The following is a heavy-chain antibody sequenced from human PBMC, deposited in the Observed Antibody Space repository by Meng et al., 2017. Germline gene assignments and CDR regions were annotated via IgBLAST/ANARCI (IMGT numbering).Heavy chain of an antibody. J-gene: IGHJ4*02. V-gene: IGHV1-69*06. CDR2: IIPIFGTA. CDR1: GGTLRSNA. CDR3: HSGWYQAGDDY. D-gene: IGHD6-19*01. Sequence: GQRVQSGAKMRKPWAWVKDTGKGLGGTLRSNAISWVRPAPGQGLEWMGGIIPIFGTANYAQKFQGRVTITADKSTSTAYMELSSLRSEDTAVYYCHSGWYQAGDDYWGQGTLVTVSS.